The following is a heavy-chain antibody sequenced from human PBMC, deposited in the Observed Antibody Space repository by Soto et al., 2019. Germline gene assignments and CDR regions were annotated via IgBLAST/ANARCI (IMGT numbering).Heavy chain of an antibody. V-gene: IGHV3-21*06. CDR2: ISSTTNYI. Sequence: XGCLRLSCAASGFSFTRYSVNWVRQAPGKGLEWVSSISSTTNYIYYGDSMKGRFTISRDNAKNSLYLEMNSLRAEDTAVYYCARESEDLTSNFDYWGQGTLVTVYS. CDR1: GFSFTRYS. CDR3: ARESEDLTSNFDY. J-gene: IGHJ4*02.